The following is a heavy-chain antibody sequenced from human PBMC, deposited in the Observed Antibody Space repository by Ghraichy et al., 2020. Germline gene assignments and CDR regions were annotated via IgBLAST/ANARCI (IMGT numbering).Heavy chain of an antibody. D-gene: IGHD2-21*02. V-gene: IGHV1-69*02. CDR1: GGTFFKYT. CDR3: AIGVAETTDY. Sequence: SVKVSCTASGGTFFKYTVSWVRQAPGQGLEWLGRIVPILGMTNYAQKLQGRVAITADKSTTTTYMELSSLRSEDTAVYYCAIGVAETTDYWGQGTLVTVSS. CDR2: IVPILGMT. J-gene: IGHJ4*02.